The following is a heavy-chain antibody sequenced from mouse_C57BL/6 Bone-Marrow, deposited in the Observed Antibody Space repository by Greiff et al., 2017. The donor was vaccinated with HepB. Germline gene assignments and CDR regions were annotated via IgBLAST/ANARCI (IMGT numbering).Heavy chain of an antibody. CDR2: IDPSDSYT. CDR1: GYTFTSYW. Sequence: VQLQQPGAELVMPGASVKLSCKASGYTFTSYWMHWVKQRPGQGLEWIGEIDPSDSYTNYNQKFKGKSTLTVDKSSSTAYMQLSSLTSEDSAVYYCARSAHYCSGWGYAMDYWGQGTSVTVSS. J-gene: IGHJ4*01. CDR3: ARSAHYCSGWGYAMDY. D-gene: IGHD1-1*01. V-gene: IGHV1-69*01.